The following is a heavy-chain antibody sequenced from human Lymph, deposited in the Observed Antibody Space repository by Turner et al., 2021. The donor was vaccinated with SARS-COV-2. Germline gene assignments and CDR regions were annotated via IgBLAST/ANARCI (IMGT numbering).Heavy chain of an antibody. J-gene: IGHJ4*02. V-gene: IGHV3-30-3*01. CDR1: GFTFSSYA. CDR2: ISYDGSNK. CDR3: ARDAGSLFDY. Sequence: QVQLVESGGGVVQPGRSLRLSCAASGFTFSSYAMHWVRQAPGKGLEWVALISYDGSNKYYADSVKGRFTISRDNSKNSLYLQMNSLRAEDTAVYYCARDAGSLFDYWAQGTLVTVSS. D-gene: IGHD6-13*01.